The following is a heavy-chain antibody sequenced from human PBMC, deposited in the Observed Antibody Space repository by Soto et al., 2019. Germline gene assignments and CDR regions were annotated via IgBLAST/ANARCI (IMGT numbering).Heavy chain of an antibody. J-gene: IGHJ5*02. CDR3: AKVGVVRGVRRDWFDP. CDR2: INWNSGSI. Sequence: EVQLVESGGGLVQPGRSLRLSCAASGFTFDDYAMHWVRQAPGKGLEWVSGINWNSGSIGYADSVKGRFTISRDNAKTSLYLQMNSLRAEDTALYYCAKVGVVRGVRRDWFDPWGQGTLVTVSS. V-gene: IGHV3-9*01. D-gene: IGHD3-10*01. CDR1: GFTFDDYA.